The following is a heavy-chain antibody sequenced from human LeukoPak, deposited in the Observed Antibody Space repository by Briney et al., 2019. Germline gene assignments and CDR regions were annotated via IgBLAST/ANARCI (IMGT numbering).Heavy chain of an antibody. D-gene: IGHD1-26*01. Sequence: GESLKISCKHSEYSFPNYCIGWVRQMPGKGLEWMGIIYPDDSDTRYSPSFQGQVTISADKSISTAYLQWSSLKASDTAMYYCARRGGTNWFDPWGQGTLVTVSS. J-gene: IGHJ5*02. V-gene: IGHV5-51*01. CDR3: ARRGGTNWFDP. CDR1: EYSFPNYC. CDR2: IYPDDSDT.